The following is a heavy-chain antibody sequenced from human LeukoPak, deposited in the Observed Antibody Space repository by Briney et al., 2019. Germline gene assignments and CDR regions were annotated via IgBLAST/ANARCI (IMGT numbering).Heavy chain of an antibody. J-gene: IGHJ3*02. CDR2: IYYSGST. Sequence: KPSETLSLTCTVSGGSISSSSYYWGWLRQPPGKGLEWIGSIYYSGSTYYNPSLKSRVTISVDTSKNQFSLKLSSVTAADTAVYYCARDYGDYPDAFDIWGQGTMVTVSS. CDR3: ARDYGDYPDAFDI. CDR1: GGSISSSSYY. D-gene: IGHD4-17*01. V-gene: IGHV4-39*07.